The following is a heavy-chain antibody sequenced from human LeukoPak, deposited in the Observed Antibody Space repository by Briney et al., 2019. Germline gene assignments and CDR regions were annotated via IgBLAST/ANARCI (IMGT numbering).Heavy chain of an antibody. Sequence: PGGSLRLSCAASGFTFSGSAMHWVRQASGKGLEWVGRIRSKANSYATAYAASVKGRFTISRDGSKNTAYLQMNSLKTEDTAVYYCFIYDSSGYYLRDYWGQGTLVTVSS. CDR3: FIYDSSGYYLRDY. J-gene: IGHJ4*02. CDR1: GFTFSGSA. CDR2: IRSKANSYAT. D-gene: IGHD3-22*01. V-gene: IGHV3-73*01.